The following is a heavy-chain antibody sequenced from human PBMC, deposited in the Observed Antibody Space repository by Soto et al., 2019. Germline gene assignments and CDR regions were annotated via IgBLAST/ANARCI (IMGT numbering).Heavy chain of an antibody. Sequence: SDTLSLTCAVYGGSFSGYYLRLIRQPPGKGLEWIGEINHSGSTNYNPSLKSRVTISVDTSKNQFSLKLSSVTAADTAVYYCARYDYGGNLIWGQGTMVTVSS. D-gene: IGHD4-17*01. CDR3: ARYDYGGNLI. J-gene: IGHJ3*02. V-gene: IGHV4-34*09. CDR1: GGSFSGYY. CDR2: INHSGST.